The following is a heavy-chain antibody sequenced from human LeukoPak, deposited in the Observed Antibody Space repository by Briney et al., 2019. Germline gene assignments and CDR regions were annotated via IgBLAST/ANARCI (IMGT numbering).Heavy chain of an antibody. V-gene: IGHV4-4*02. D-gene: IGHD4-23*01. J-gene: IGHJ4*02. Sequence: PSGTLSLTCAVSGGSITSSNWWTWVRQPPGKGLEWIGEIYHSGSTNYNPSLKSRVTISVDKSNNQFSLRLNSVTAADTAVYYCARNAGNSDVDYWGQGTLVTGSS. CDR1: GGSITSSNW. CDR3: ARNAGNSDVDY. CDR2: IYHSGST.